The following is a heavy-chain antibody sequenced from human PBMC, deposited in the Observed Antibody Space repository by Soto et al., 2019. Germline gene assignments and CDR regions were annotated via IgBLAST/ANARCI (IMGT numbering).Heavy chain of an antibody. Sequence: ASVKVSCKASGYTFTSYGISWVRQAPGQGLEWMGWISAYNGNTNYAQKLQGRVTMTTDTSTSTAYMELRSLRSDDTAVYYCAREWERPSYYDYIWGSFLSAFDIWGQGTMVTVSS. CDR3: AREWERPSYYDYIWGSFLSAFDI. CDR2: ISAYNGNT. CDR1: GYTFTSYG. D-gene: IGHD3-16*01. J-gene: IGHJ3*02. V-gene: IGHV1-18*01.